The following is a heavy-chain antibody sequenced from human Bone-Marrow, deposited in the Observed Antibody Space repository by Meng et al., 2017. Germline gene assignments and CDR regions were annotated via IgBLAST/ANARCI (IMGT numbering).Heavy chain of an antibody. CDR1: GYTFTSYD. J-gene: IGHJ4*02. CDR3: ARDLFNYYDSSGYYYRSDY. V-gene: IGHV1-8*01. Sequence: VEVVQSGAEVKKAGASVKVSCKASGYTFTSYDINWVRQATGQGLEWMGWMNPNSGNTGYAQKFQGRVTMTRNTSISTAYMELSSLRSEDTAVYYCARDLFNYYDSSGYYYRSDYWGQGTLVTVSS. CDR2: MNPNSGNT. D-gene: IGHD3-22*01.